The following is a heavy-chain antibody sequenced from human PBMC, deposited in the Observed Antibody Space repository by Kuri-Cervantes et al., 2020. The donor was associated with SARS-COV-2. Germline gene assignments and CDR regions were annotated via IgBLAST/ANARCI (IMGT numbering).Heavy chain of an antibody. CDR2: IKVDGSEK. CDR1: GLTFRGFW. D-gene: IGHD1-26*01. V-gene: IGHV3-7*04. J-gene: IGHJ6*02. CDR3: AREQVVEGAMCGNYYSFGMDV. Sequence: GGSLRLSCAPSGLTFRGFWMSWVRQAPGKGQECVADIKVDGSEKYYVDSVKGRFTISRDNAKNSLYLQMNSLRAEDTAVYYFAREQVVEGAMCGNYYSFGMDVWGQGTTVTVSS.